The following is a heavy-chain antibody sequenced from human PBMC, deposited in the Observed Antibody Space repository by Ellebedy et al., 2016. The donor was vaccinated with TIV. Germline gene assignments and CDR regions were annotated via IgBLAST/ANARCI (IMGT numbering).Heavy chain of an antibody. Sequence: GGSLRLSXAASGFPFSSYAMSRVRQPPGKGLEWVSSISDSGGNTYYADSVRGRFTFSRDNSKNTLYLQMNSLRAEDTAVYYCAKGWLGAGAGTDFDYWGRGTLVTVSS. CDR1: GFPFSSYA. J-gene: IGHJ4*02. V-gene: IGHV3-23*01. D-gene: IGHD6-13*01. CDR2: ISDSGGNT. CDR3: AKGWLGAGAGTDFDY.